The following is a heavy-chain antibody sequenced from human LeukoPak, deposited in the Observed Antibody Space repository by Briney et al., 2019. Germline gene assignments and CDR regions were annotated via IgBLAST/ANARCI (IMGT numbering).Heavy chain of an antibody. CDR3: VREGTMYGDYFDY. V-gene: IGHV4-59*01. D-gene: IGHD4-17*01. CDR1: GGSISSYY. J-gene: IGHJ4*02. CDR2: IYYSGST. Sequence: SETLSLTCTVSGGSISSYYWSWIRQPPGKGLEWIGYIYYSGSTNYNPSLKSRVTISVDTSKNQFSLKLSSVTAADTAVYYCVREGTMYGDYFDYWGQGTLVTVSS.